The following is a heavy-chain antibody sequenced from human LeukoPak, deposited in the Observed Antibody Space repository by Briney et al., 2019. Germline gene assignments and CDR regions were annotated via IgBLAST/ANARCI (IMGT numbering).Heavy chain of an antibody. CDR2: ISNRDGSST. CDR3: TTRVGGTPDY. V-gene: IGHV3-23*01. CDR1: GISFSDYV. Sequence: PGGSLRLSCVASGISFSDYVMTWVRQAPRKGLEWVSAISNRDGSSTDYADSVKGRFTISRDNSRNTVYLQMNSVRAEDTALYYCTTRVGGTPDYWGLGTLVTVSS. J-gene: IGHJ4*02. D-gene: IGHD1-26*01.